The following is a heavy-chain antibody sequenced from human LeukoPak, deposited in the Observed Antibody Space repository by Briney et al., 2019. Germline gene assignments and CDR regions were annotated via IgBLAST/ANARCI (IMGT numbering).Heavy chain of an antibody. D-gene: IGHD3-22*01. CDR3: ARLTPSYYYDSSGYYDI. CDR1: GGSISSYY. V-gene: IGHV4-59*08. J-gene: IGHJ3*02. Sequence: SETLSLTRTVSGGSISSYYWSWIRQPPGKGLEWIGYIYYSGSTNYNPSLKSRVTISVDTSKNQFSLKLSSVTAADTAVYYCARLTPSYYYDSSGYYDIWGQGTMVTVSS. CDR2: IYYSGST.